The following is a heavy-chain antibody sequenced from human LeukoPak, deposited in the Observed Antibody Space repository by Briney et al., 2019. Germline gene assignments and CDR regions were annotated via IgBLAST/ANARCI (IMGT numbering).Heavy chain of an antibody. CDR1: GDSISSSNYY. CDR2: IYYSGSGST. D-gene: IGHD4-23*01. CDR3: TRAKTTVVAPYNWFGP. V-gene: IGHV4-39*01. J-gene: IGHJ5*02. Sequence: SETLSLTCTVSGDSISSSNYYWGWIRQPPGKGLEWIGAIYYSGSGSTYYNPSLKGRVTVSVDTSKNQFSLKVSSVTAADTAVYYCTRAKTTVVAPYNWFGPWGQGTLVTVSS.